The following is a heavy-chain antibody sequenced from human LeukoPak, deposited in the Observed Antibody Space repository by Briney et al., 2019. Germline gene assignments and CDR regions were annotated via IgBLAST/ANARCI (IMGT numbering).Heavy chain of an antibody. D-gene: IGHD6-19*01. CDR2: ISGSGGST. V-gene: IGHV3-23*01. J-gene: IGHJ6*02. CDR1: GFTFSSYA. CDR3: AKSAGYSSGWYWGGNYYYGMDV. Sequence: GGSLRLSCAASGFTFSSYAMSWVRQAPGKGLEWVSAISGSGGSTYYADSVKGRFTISRDNSKNTLYLQMNSLRAEDTAVYYCAKSAGYSSGWYWGGNYYYGMDVWGQGTTVTVSS.